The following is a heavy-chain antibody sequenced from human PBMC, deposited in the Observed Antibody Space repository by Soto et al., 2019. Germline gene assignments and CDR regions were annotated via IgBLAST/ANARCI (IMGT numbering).Heavy chain of an antibody. Sequence: EVQLLESGGGFVQPGESLRLSCAASGLTFSIYAMTWVRQAPGKGLEYVSSISGSGGSTYYADSVKGRFTISRDNSKNTLSLQMNSLRAEDTAVYYCARSSYTDILTGYFAYWGQGTLVTVSS. D-gene: IGHD3-9*01. CDR1: GLTFSIYA. CDR3: ARSSYTDILTGYFAY. CDR2: ISGSGGST. J-gene: IGHJ4*02. V-gene: IGHV3-23*01.